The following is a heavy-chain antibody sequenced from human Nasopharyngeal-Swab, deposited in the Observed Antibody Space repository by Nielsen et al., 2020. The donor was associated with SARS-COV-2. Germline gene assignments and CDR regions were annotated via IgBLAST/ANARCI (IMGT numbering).Heavy chain of an antibody. CDR3: ASTGPGVVVAATTFDY. V-gene: IGHV1-69*01. D-gene: IGHD2-15*01. Sequence: WVRQASGQGLEWMGGIIPIFGTANYAQKFQGRVTITADESTSTAYMELSSLRSEDTAVYYCASTGPGVVVAATTFDYWGQGTLVTVSS. CDR2: IIPIFGTA. J-gene: IGHJ4*02.